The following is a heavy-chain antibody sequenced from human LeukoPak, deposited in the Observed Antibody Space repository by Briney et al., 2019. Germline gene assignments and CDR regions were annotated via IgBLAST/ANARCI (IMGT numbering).Heavy chain of an antibody. J-gene: IGHJ4*02. V-gene: IGHV1-18*01. CDR1: GYTFTSYG. CDR3: ARDYYYDSRAYYYFDY. Sequence: GASVKVSCKASGYTFTSYGISWVRQAPGQGLEWMGWISAYNGNTKYAQKLQGRVTMTTDTSTSTAYMELRSLRSDDTAVYYCARDYYYDSRAYYYFDYWGQGTLVTVSS. D-gene: IGHD3-22*01. CDR2: ISAYNGNT.